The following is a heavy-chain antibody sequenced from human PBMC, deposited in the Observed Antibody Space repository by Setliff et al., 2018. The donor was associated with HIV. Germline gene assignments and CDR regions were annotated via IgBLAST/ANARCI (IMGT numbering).Heavy chain of an antibody. CDR1: GFTFSTYA. V-gene: IGHV3-23*01. Sequence: QPGGSLRLSCAASGFTFSTYAMTWVRQGPGKGLEWVSGISGGGGTTYYAAAVKGRFTISRDNSKNTLYLQMNSLRAEDTAVYYCAKRTSVGSLVWGQGTLVTVSS. J-gene: IGHJ4*01. CDR2: ISGGGGTT. CDR3: AKRTSVGSLV. D-gene: IGHD3-10*01.